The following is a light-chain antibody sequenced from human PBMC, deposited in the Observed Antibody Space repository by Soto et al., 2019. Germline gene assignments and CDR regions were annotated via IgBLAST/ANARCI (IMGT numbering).Light chain of an antibody. CDR1: SSNIGSNT. J-gene: IGLJ1*01. Sequence: QSVLTQPPSASGTPGQRVTISCSGSSSNIGSNTVNWYQQLPGTAPKLIIYSNNQRPSGISNRFSGSKSGNTASLTISGLQAEDEADYYCSSYTTSSSPYVFGPGTKVTVL. CDR3: SSYTTSSSPYV. V-gene: IGLV1-44*01. CDR2: SNN.